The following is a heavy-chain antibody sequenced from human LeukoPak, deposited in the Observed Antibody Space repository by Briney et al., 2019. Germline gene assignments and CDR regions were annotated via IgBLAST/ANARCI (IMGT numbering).Heavy chain of an antibody. D-gene: IGHD6-13*01. Sequence: GGSLRLSCAASGFTFTSYWMTWVRQAPGKGLEWVANINEDGGGRYYVDSVKGRFTISRDNSKNTLYLQMNSLRAEDTAVYYCAKGEIAAAGTTDYWGQGTLVTVSS. V-gene: IGHV3-7*03. CDR1: GFTFTSYW. CDR3: AKGEIAAAGTTDY. CDR2: INEDGGGR. J-gene: IGHJ4*02.